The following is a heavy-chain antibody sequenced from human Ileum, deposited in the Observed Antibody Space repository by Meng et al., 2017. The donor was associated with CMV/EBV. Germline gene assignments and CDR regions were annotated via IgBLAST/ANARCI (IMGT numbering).Heavy chain of an antibody. D-gene: IGHD3-22*01. V-gene: IGHV3-7*03. CDR1: GFSFSKHW. CDR3: ARGRCPTTSCYSPQGFDS. J-gene: IGHJ4*02. Sequence: GGSLRLSCVASGFSFSKHWMSWVRQAPGKGLEYLANINLYGSEKYYMDSVKGRFTISRDNAKNSLFLQMNSLRAEDTAVYYCARGRCPTTSCYSPQGFDSWGQGTQVTVSS. CDR2: INLYGSEK.